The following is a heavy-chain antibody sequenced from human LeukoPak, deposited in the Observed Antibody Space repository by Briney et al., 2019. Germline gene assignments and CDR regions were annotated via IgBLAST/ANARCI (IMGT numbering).Heavy chain of an antibody. CDR3: ARHKNPGWFDP. Sequence: SETLSLTCTVSGGSISSYYWSWIRQPPGKGLEWIGYIYYSGSTNYNPSLKSRVTISVDTSKNQFSLKLSSVTAADTAVYYCARHKNPGWFDPWGQGTLVTVYS. V-gene: IGHV4-59*08. J-gene: IGHJ5*02. CDR2: IYYSGST. CDR1: GGSISSYY. D-gene: IGHD2/OR15-2a*01.